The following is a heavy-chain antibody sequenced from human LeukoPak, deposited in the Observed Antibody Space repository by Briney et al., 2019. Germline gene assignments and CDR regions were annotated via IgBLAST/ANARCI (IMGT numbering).Heavy chain of an antibody. CDR2: ITGSSNFM. CDR1: GFTFSTYS. J-gene: IGHJ4*02. Sequence: GRSLRLSCAASGFTFSTYSMNWVRQAPGKGLEWVSSITGSSNFMSYADSGKGRFTISRDNARNSLYLEMSSLRAEDTAVYYCAGDFSQSRNSDYWGQGTLVSVSS. CDR3: AGDFSQSRNSDY. V-gene: IGHV3-21*01. D-gene: IGHD4-23*01.